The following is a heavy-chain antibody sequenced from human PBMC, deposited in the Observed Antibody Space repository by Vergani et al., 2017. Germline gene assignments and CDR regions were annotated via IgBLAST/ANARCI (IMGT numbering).Heavy chain of an antibody. CDR2: IYPDDSDT. Sequence: EVQLVQSGAEVKKPGESLKISCKGSGYSFTSYWIGWVRQMPEKGLEWMGIIYPDDSDTRYSPSFQGQVTISADKSVSTAYLQWSSLKASDTAIYYCAGQFSWSVNSHYGMDVWGQGTTVTVSS. CDR3: AGQFSWSVNSHYGMDV. V-gene: IGHV5-51*01. CDR1: GYSFTSYW. J-gene: IGHJ6*02. D-gene: IGHD3-3*01.